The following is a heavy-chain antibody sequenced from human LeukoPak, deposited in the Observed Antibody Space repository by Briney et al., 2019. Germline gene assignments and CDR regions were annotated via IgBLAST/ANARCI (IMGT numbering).Heavy chain of an antibody. CDR1: GFTFTTYW. D-gene: IGHD4-23*01. Sequence: GGSLRLSCAASGFTFTTYWVQWFRHAPGKGLMWVSRITPDGTTTNHADFVKGRFTISRDNAKNTVSLQMNSLSAEDTAVYYCVTLTSVVSEHAFDMWGQGTMVAVSP. J-gene: IGHJ3*02. V-gene: IGHV3-74*01. CDR3: VTLTSVVSEHAFDM. CDR2: ITPDGTTT.